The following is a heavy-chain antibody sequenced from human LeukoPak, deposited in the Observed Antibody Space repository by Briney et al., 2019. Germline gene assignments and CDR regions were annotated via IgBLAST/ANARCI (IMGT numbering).Heavy chain of an antibody. CDR3: ARGDPSIAAAGSFDY. D-gene: IGHD6-13*01. Sequence: SETLSLTCTVSGYSISSGYYWGWIRQPPGKGLEWIGSIYHSGSTYYNPSLKSRVTISVDTSKNQFSLKLSSVTAADTAVYYCARGDPSIAAAGSFDYWGQGILVTVSS. J-gene: IGHJ4*02. CDR1: GYSISSGYY. CDR2: IYHSGST. V-gene: IGHV4-38-2*02.